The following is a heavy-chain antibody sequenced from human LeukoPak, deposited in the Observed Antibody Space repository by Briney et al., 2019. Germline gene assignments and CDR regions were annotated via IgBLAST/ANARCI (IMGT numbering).Heavy chain of an antibody. Sequence: SETLSLTCNVSGDSLTSHFWSWIRQTPGKGLEWIGYVFHSGTTNYSPSLKSRVTISLDTSKKQFHLRLASVTAADTSVYYCARRMATVTDAFDIWGRGTMVSVSS. CDR3: ARRMATVTDAFDI. CDR1: GDSLTSHF. V-gene: IGHV4-59*08. J-gene: IGHJ3*02. CDR2: VFHSGTT. D-gene: IGHD5-24*01.